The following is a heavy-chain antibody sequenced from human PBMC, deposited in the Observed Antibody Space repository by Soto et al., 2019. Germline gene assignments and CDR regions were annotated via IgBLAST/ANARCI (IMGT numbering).Heavy chain of an antibody. CDR2: IYYSGST. D-gene: IGHD4-4*01. V-gene: IGHV4-39*01. Sequence: PSETLSLTCNVSGGSISSSSYYWGWIRQPPGKGLEWIGSIYYSGSTYYNPSLKSRVTISVDTSKNQFSLKLSSVTAADTAVYYCARYRSDYYYYGMDVWGQGTTVTVSS. CDR3: ARYRSDYYYYGMDV. J-gene: IGHJ6*02. CDR1: GGSISSSSYY.